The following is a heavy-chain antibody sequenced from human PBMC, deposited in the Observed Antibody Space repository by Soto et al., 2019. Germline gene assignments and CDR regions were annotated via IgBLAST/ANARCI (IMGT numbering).Heavy chain of an antibody. J-gene: IGHJ5*02. Sequence: SETLSLTCTVSGGSISSYYWSWIRQPPGKGLEWIGYIYYSGSTNYNPSLKSRVTISVDTSKNQFSLKLSSVTAADTAVYYCARVYCSGGSCYSAWFDPWGQGTLVTVSS. CDR2: IYYSGST. D-gene: IGHD2-15*01. CDR3: ARVYCSGGSCYSAWFDP. CDR1: GGSISSYY. V-gene: IGHV4-59*01.